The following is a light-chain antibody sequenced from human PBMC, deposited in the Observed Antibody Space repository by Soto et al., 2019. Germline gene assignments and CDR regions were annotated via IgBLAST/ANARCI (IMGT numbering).Light chain of an antibody. CDR3: AAWDDSLNGVV. CDR2: INS. Sequence: QSVLTQPPSASGTPGQRVTISCSGSSSNIGSNTVNWYQQLPGTAPKLLIYINSHRPSGVPDRFSGSKSGTSASLAISGLQSDDEADYSCAAWDDSLNGVVFGGGTKVTVL. J-gene: IGLJ2*01. V-gene: IGLV1-44*01. CDR1: SSNIGSNT.